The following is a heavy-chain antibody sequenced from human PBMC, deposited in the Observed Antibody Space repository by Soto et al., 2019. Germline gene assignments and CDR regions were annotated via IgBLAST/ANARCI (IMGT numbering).Heavy chain of an antibody. Sequence: QVQLQESGPGLVKPSETLSLTCTVSGASISGHYWGWIRQPPGKGLEYIGYIHSSGSSNYNPSLKSRVTVSVDTSTDQFSLRLNSVTAADTAVYYCARHSNTGTYPLDYWGQGTLVTVSS. V-gene: IGHV4-59*08. CDR3: ARHSNTGTYPLDY. J-gene: IGHJ4*02. CDR1: GASISGHY. CDR2: IHSSGSS. D-gene: IGHD3-10*01.